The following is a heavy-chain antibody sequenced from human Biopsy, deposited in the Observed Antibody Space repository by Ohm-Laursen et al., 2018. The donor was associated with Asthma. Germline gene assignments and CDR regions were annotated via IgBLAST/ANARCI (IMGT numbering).Heavy chain of an antibody. CDR1: GFKFDEYT. V-gene: IGHV3-9*01. J-gene: IGHJ4*02. Sequence: SLRLSCTASGFKFDEYTMYWVRQAPGKGLEWVSGISWNSATIGYADSVEGRFTISRDNAKNSVFLHMDSLRPEDTTFYYCAKVRSDWVITESFDYWGQGVLVTVSS. D-gene: IGHD3-22*01. CDR3: AKVRSDWVITESFDY. CDR2: ISWNSATI.